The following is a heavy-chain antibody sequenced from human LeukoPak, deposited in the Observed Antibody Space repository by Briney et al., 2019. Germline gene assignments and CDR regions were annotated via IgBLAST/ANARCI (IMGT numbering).Heavy chain of an antibody. CDR3: ARCMVLSQGWCNWFDA. Sequence: GGSLRLSCAASGFDLTTYAMTWVRQAPAKGLEWVSSIRIGGGGTYYADSVKGRFTISRDNSENTLHLQMNNLRVEDTARYFCARCMVLSQGWCNWFDAWGQGTLVT. CDR2: IRIGGGGT. V-gene: IGHV3-23*01. D-gene: IGHD6-13*01. J-gene: IGHJ5*02. CDR1: GFDLTTYA.